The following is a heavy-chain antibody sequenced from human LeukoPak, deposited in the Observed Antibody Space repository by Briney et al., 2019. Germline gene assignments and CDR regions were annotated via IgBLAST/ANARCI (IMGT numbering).Heavy chain of an antibody. Sequence: GGSLRLSCAACGFTFSSYSMNWVRQAPGKGLEWVSSISSSSSYIYYADSVKGRFTISRDNAKNSLYLQMNSLRAEDTAVYYCARDYGDYWFDPWGQGTLVTVSP. D-gene: IGHD4-17*01. CDR3: ARDYGDYWFDP. CDR2: ISSSSSYI. J-gene: IGHJ5*02. CDR1: GFTFSSYS. V-gene: IGHV3-21*01.